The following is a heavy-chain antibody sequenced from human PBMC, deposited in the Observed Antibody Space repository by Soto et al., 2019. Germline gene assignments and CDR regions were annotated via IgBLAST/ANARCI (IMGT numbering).Heavy chain of an antibody. CDR2: MNPNSGNT. Sequence: QVQLVQSGAEVKKPGASVKVSCKASGYTFTSYDINWVRQATGQGLEWMGWMNPNSGNTGYAQKYQGRVTMTRNNSRRTAYMELSSLRSEDTAVYYCARERSAAGTGWFDPWGQGTLVTVSS. CDR1: GYTFTSYD. V-gene: IGHV1-8*01. D-gene: IGHD6-13*01. J-gene: IGHJ5*02. CDR3: ARERSAAGTGWFDP.